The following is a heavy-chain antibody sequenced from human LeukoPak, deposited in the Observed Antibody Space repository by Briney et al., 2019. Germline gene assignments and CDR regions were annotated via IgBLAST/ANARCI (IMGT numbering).Heavy chain of an antibody. V-gene: IGHV3-30-3*01. CDR1: GFTFSSYA. CDR3: ARDKLIAVAGHRGDYFDY. J-gene: IGHJ4*02. D-gene: IGHD6-19*01. Sequence: SGGSLRLSRAASGFTFSSYAMHWVRQAPGKGLEWVAVISYDGSNKYYADSVKGRFTISRDNSKNTLYLQMNSLRAEDTAVYYCARDKLIAVAGHRGDYFDYWGQGTLVTVSS. CDR2: ISYDGSNK.